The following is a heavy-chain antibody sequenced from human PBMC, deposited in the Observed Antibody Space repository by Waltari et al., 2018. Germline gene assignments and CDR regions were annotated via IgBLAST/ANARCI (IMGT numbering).Heavy chain of an antibody. CDR1: GFTFDDYT. Sequence: EVQLVESGGVVVQPGGSLRLSCAASGFTFDDYTMHWVRQAPGKGLEWVSLISLDGGSTYYADSVKGQFTISRDNSKNSLYMQMNSLRTEDTALYYCAKDGGYCSGGSCYGYYFDYWGQGTLVTVSS. CDR2: ISLDGGST. J-gene: IGHJ4*02. V-gene: IGHV3-43*01. CDR3: AKDGGYCSGGSCYGYYFDY. D-gene: IGHD2-15*01.